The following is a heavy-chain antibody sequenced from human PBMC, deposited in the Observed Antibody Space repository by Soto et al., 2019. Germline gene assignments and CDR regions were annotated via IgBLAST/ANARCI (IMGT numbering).Heavy chain of an antibody. CDR3: ARDHHHGSGSYYSDPVDV. CDR2: TIPSFGTA. D-gene: IGHD3-10*01. Sequence: QVQLVRSGAEVKKPGSSVKVSGKASGGTFSSYAISWVRQAPGQGLEWMGGTIPSFGTANYAQKFQGRVTSTADEATSQDYRGLSSLKSEDTAVYYWARDHHHGSGSYYSDPVDVWGQGTTVTVSS. CDR1: GGTFSSYA. J-gene: IGHJ6*02. V-gene: IGHV1-69*01.